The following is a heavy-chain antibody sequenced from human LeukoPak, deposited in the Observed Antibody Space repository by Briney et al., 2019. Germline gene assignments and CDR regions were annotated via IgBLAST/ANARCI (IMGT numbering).Heavy chain of an antibody. Sequence: PGGSLRLSCAASGFTFSGFWMNWVRQAPGKGLAWVSRVATGGTGPSYADSVKGRFTISRDNAKNTLYLQMNSLSAEDTAVYFCARDMGPYGGSPGASWGQGTLVTVSS. J-gene: IGHJ5*02. V-gene: IGHV3-74*01. D-gene: IGHD4-23*01. CDR2: VATGGTGP. CDR3: ARDMGPYGGSPGAS. CDR1: GFTFSGFW.